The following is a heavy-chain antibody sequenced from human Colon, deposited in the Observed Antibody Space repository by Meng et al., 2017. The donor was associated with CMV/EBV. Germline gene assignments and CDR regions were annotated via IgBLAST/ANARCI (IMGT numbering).Heavy chain of an antibody. CDR2: LHSSGRI. CDR3: ARGRDPYKVRL. CDR1: RDSFRIADPF. Sequence: CPVSRDSFRIADPFWPWIRQFPGKGLEWIGCLHSSGRIHSNPSLQSRGTISFDTSKSQFSLNVTSVSPADTAVYFCARGRDPYKVRLWGQGTLVTVSS. D-gene: IGHD5-24*01. V-gene: IGHV4-31*02. J-gene: IGHJ4*02.